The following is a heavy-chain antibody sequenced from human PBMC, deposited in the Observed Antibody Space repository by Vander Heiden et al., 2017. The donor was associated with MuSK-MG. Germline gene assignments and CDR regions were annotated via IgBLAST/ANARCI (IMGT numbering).Heavy chain of an antibody. CDR2: IYYRGST. Sequence: QLQLQESGPGLVKPSETLSLMCTVSGGSISSSYYYWGWISQSPGQGLEWIGSIYYRGSTYYNPSLKSRVTISVDTSKNQFSLKLSSVTAADTAVYYCARLKDCSSTTCRSDYYYMDVWGKGTTVTVSS. D-gene: IGHD2-2*01. V-gene: IGHV4-39*01. J-gene: IGHJ6*03. CDR1: GGSISSSYYY. CDR3: ARLKDCSSTTCRSDYYYMDV.